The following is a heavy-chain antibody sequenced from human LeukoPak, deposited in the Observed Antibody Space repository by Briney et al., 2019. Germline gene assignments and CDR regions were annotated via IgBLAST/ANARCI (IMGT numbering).Heavy chain of an antibody. CDR2: INPNSGGT. V-gene: IGHV1-2*02. J-gene: IGHJ4*02. CDR1: GYTFTGYY. Sequence: GASVKVSCKASGYTFTGYYMNWVRQAPGQGLEWMGWINPNSGGTNYAQKFQGRVTMTRDTSISTAYMELSRLRSDDTAVYYCARAKQWLVHHDYWGQGTLVTVSS. CDR3: ARAKQWLVHHDY. D-gene: IGHD6-19*01.